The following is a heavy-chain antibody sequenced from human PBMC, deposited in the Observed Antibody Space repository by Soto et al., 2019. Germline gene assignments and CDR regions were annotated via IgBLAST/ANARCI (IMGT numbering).Heavy chain of an antibody. V-gene: IGHV4-30-2*01. CDR2: IYHGGNT. CDR3: ARDLGSGFYDS. Sequence: SETLSLTCAVSGVSISSGGYSWGWIRQPPGKGLEWVGYIYHGGNTFYNPSLKSRVTISLDRSQNQFSLKLSSVTAADTAVYYCARDLGSGFYDSWGQGVLVTVSS. J-gene: IGHJ4*02. CDR1: GVSISSGGYS. D-gene: IGHD3-22*01.